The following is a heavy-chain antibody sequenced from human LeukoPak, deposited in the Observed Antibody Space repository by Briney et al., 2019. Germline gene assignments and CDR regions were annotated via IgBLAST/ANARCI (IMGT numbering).Heavy chain of an antibody. CDR1: GYTLTELS. J-gene: IGHJ4*02. Sequence: ASVKFSCKVSGYTLTELSMHWVRQAPGKGLEWVGGFDPEDGETIYSQKFQGRVTMTENTSTDTAYMELSSLRTEDTAFYYYATRCPLIDYWGQGTLVTVSS. V-gene: IGHV1-24*01. D-gene: IGHD2-15*01. CDR2: FDPEDGET. CDR3: ATRCPLIDY.